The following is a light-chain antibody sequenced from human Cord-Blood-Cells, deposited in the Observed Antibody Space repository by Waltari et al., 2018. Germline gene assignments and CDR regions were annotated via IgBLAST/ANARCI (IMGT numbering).Light chain of an antibody. CDR1: SSDVGSYNL. J-gene: IGLJ2*01. V-gene: IGLV2-23*01. CDR3: CSYAGSGVV. Sequence: QSALTQPASVSGSPAQSITISCTGTSSDVGSYNLVSWYQQHPGKAPKLMIYEGSKRPSGVSNRFSGSKSGNTASLTISGLQAEDEADYYCCSYAGSGVVFGGGTKLTVL. CDR2: EGS.